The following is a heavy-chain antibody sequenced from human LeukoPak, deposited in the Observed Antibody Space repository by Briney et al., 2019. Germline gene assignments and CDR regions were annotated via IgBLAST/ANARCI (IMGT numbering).Heavy chain of an antibody. CDR1: GYTFTGYY. D-gene: IGHD3-22*01. V-gene: IGHV1-2*02. CDR2: INPNSGGT. J-gene: IGHJ4*02. Sequence: ASVKVSCKASGYTFTGYYMHWVRQAPGQGLEWMGWINPNSGGTNYAQKFQGRVTMTRDTSISTAYMELSRLRSDDTAVYYCARGLGYDSSGYSYWGQGTLVTVSS. CDR3: ARGLGYDSSGYSY.